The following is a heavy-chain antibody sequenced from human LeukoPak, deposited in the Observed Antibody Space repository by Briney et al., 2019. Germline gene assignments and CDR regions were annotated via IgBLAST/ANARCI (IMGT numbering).Heavy chain of an antibody. CDR1: GGSISSSSYY. CDR2: IYYSRST. CDR3: ARRQYSSGWFDP. J-gene: IGHJ5*02. V-gene: IGHV4-39*01. D-gene: IGHD6-19*01. Sequence: SETLSLTCTVSGGSISSSSYYWGWIRQPPGKGLEWIGSIYYSRSTYYNPSLKSRVTISVDTSKNQFSLKLSSVTAADTAVYYCARRQYSSGWFDPWGQGTLVTVSS.